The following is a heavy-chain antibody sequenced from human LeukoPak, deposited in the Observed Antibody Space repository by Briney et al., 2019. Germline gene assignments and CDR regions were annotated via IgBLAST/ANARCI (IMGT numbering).Heavy chain of an antibody. CDR3: ARIRSTSCCYYYYYYGMDV. D-gene: IGHD2-2*01. Sequence: GGSLRLSCAASGFTFSSYGMHWVRQAPGKGLEWVALIWYDGSNKYYADSVKGRFTISRDNSKNTLYLQMNSLRAEDTAVYYCARIRSTSCCYYYYYYGMDVWGQGTTVTVSS. CDR1: GFTFSSYG. J-gene: IGHJ6*02. V-gene: IGHV3-33*01. CDR2: IWYDGSNK.